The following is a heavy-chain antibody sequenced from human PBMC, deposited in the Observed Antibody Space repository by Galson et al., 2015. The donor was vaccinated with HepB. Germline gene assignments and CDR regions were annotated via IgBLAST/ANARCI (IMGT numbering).Heavy chain of an antibody. CDR3: TGDRKGGYGPFDY. CDR1: GFTLGDYT. J-gene: IGHJ4*02. CDR2: IRSKAYGGTT. Sequence: SLRLSCAASGFTLGDYTMSWFRQAPGKGLEWVGSIRSKAYGGTTEYVASVKRRFTISRHDSKSIAYLQINSLKTEDTAVYYCTGDRKGGYGPFDYWGQGTLVTVAS. D-gene: IGHD5-12*01. V-gene: IGHV3-49*03.